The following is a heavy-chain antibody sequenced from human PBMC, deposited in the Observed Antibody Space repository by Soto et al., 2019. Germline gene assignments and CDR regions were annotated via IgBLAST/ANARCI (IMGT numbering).Heavy chain of an antibody. CDR2: IIPIFGTA. V-gene: IGHV1-69*01. J-gene: IGHJ3*02. CDR3: AREIFGVIISGGRDAFDI. Sequence: QVQLVQSGAEVRKPGSSVRVSCKASGGSFNRHTISWVRQAPGQGLEWMGGIIPIFGTANHAQKFQGRVTITADESTSTAYMELSSLRSEDTAVYYCAREIFGVIISGGRDAFDIWGQGTMVTVSS. D-gene: IGHD3-3*01. CDR1: GGSFNRHT.